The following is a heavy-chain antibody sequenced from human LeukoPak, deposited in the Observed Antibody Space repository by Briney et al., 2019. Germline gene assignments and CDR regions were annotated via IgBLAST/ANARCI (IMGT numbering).Heavy chain of an antibody. CDR3: ANSWYIAFDI. CDR1: GGSFSGYY. J-gene: IGHJ3*02. Sequence: PSETLSLTCAVYGGSFSGYYWSWIHQPPGKGLEWIGEINHSGSTNYNPSLKSRVTISVDTSKNQFSLKLSSVTAADTAVYYCANSWYIAFDIWGQGTMVTVSS. D-gene: IGHD6-13*01. V-gene: IGHV4-34*01. CDR2: INHSGST.